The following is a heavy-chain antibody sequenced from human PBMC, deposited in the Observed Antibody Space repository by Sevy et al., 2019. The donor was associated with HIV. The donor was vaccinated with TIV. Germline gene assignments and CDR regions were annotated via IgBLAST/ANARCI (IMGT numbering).Heavy chain of an antibody. J-gene: IGHJ3*02. Sequence: GGSLRLSCAASGFTFSSYSMNWVRQAPGKGLEWVSSISSSSSYIYYADSVKGRFTISRDNAKNSLYLQMNSLRAEDTAVYYCARVGINPYDFWSGYPGSFDIWGQGTMVTVSS. CDR3: ARVGINPYDFWSGYPGSFDI. D-gene: IGHD3-3*01. V-gene: IGHV3-21*01. CDR2: ISSSSSYI. CDR1: GFTFSSYS.